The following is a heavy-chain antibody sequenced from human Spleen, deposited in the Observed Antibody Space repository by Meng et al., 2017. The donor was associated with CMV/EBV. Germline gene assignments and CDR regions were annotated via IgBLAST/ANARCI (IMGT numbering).Heavy chain of an antibody. CDR2: INHNRST. CDR3: ARDPGNSPLDY. D-gene: IGHD4-23*01. J-gene: IGHJ4*02. V-gene: IGHV4-4*02. Sequence: TCVVAGGSLIGTNWWPWVRQPPGKGLETIGEINHNRSTNYNPSLRSRVTISVDKSKNQFSLKVTSITAADTAVYYCARDPGNSPLDYWGQGILVTVSS. CDR1: GGSLIGTNW.